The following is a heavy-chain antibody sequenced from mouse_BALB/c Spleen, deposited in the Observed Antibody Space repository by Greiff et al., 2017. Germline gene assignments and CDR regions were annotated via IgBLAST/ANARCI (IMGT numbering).Heavy chain of an antibody. CDR2: ISSGGSYT. D-gene: IGHD2-14*01. V-gene: IGHV5-9-4*01. J-gene: IGHJ4*01. Sequence: EVMLVESGGGLVKPGGSLKLSCAASGFTFSSYAMSWVRQSPEKRLEWVAEISSGGSYTYYPDTVTGRFTISIDNAKNTLYLEMSSLRSEDTAMYYCARVPYYRYGTGNYYAMDYWGQGTSVTVSS. CDR3: ARVPYYRYGTGNYYAMDY. CDR1: GFTFSSYA.